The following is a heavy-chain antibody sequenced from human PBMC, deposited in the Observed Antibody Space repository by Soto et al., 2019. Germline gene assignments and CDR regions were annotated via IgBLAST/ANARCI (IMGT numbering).Heavy chain of an antibody. V-gene: IGHV1-3*01. J-gene: IGHJ6*03. CDR2: INAGSGNT. Sequence: ASVKVSCKASGYTFTSYAMHWVRQAPGQRLEWMGWINAGSGNTEYAQKFQGRVTMTRNTSISTAYMELSSLRSEDTAVYYCARVYLVYYDFWSGYPYYYYYYMDVWGKGTTVTVSS. CDR1: GYTFTSYA. CDR3: ARVYLVYYDFWSGYPYYYYYYMDV. D-gene: IGHD3-3*01.